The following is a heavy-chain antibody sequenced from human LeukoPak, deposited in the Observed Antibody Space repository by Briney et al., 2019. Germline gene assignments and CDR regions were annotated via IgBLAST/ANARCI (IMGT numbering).Heavy chain of an antibody. CDR1: GYTFTTYG. D-gene: IGHD3-3*01. CDR2: ISGYNGNI. CDR3: AREGSAYYDFWSGSACNIDY. V-gene: IGHV1-18*01. J-gene: IGHJ4*02. Sequence: ASVKISCKASGYTFTTYGISWVRQAPGQGLEWIGWISGYNGNISYAQKFQGRVTMTRDTSTSTVYMELSSLRSEDTAVYYCAREGSAYYDFWSGSACNIDYWGQGTLVTVSS.